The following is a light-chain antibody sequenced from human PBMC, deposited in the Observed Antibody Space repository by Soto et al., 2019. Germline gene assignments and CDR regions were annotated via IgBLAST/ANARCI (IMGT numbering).Light chain of an antibody. J-gene: IGKJ1*01. CDR1: QSVSSSY. CDR3: QQYGSSPET. V-gene: IGKV3-20*01. CDR2: GAS. Sequence: EIVLTQSPGTLSLTLGERATLSCRASQSVSSSYLAWYQQKPGQAPRLLIYGASSRATGIPDRFSGSGSGKDFTLTISRLEPEDCAVYYCQQYGSSPETFGQGTKVAIK.